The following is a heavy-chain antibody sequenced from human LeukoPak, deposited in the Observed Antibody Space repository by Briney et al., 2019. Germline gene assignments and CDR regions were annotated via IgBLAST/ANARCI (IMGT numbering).Heavy chain of an antibody. CDR3: ARPQTRRYCSSTSFSLDAFDI. J-gene: IGHJ3*02. Sequence: GESLKISCKGSGCSFTSYWIGWVRQMPGKGLEWMGSIYPGDSDTRYSPSFQGQVTISADKSISTAYLQWSSLKASDTAMYYCARPQTRRYCSSTSFSLDAFDIWGQGTMVTVSS. CDR2: IYPGDSDT. CDR1: GCSFTSYW. V-gene: IGHV5-51*01. D-gene: IGHD2-2*01.